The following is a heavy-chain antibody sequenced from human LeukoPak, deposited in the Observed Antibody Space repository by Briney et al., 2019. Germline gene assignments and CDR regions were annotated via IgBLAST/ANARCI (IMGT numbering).Heavy chain of an antibody. Sequence: GGSLRLSCAASGFTFDDYAMHWVRQAPGKGLEWVSAISGSGGSTYYADSVKGRFTISRDSSKNTLYLQMNSLRAEDTAVYYCAKSGGYYPYYFDYWGQGTLVTVSS. CDR1: GFTFDDYA. CDR3: AKSGGYYPYYFDY. CDR2: ISGSGGST. D-gene: IGHD1-26*01. V-gene: IGHV3-23*01. J-gene: IGHJ4*02.